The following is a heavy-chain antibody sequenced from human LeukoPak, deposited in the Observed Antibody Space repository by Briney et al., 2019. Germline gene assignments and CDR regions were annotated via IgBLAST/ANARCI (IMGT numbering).Heavy chain of an antibody. CDR2: IDYSGST. V-gene: IGHV4-39*07. J-gene: IGHJ6*03. D-gene: IGHD2-2*02. CDR3: VRVGFCSGSRCHMHYYYYMDV. Sequence: SETLSLTCPVSGVSIDSSNYYWGWIRQPPGKGLEWIGSIDYSGSTYYNPSLKSRLSISVDTSKNHFSLKLRSVTAADTAVYYCVRVGFCSGSRCHMHYYYYMDVWGNGTTVSVSS. CDR1: GVSIDSSNYY.